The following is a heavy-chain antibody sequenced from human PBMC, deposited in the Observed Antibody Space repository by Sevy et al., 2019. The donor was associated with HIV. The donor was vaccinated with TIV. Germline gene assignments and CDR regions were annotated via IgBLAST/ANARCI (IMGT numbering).Heavy chain of an antibody. D-gene: IGHD3-16*01. Sequence: SETLSLTCTVSGDSINSYYWSWIRQPPGKRLEWIGYIYYTGSTNYNPSLKSRVTISVDTSKNQFSLELSSVTAADTAVYYCTRGGVRDWGQGTLVTVSS. V-gene: IGHV4-59*01. CDR2: IYYTGST. J-gene: IGHJ4*02. CDR1: GDSINSYY. CDR3: TRGGVRD.